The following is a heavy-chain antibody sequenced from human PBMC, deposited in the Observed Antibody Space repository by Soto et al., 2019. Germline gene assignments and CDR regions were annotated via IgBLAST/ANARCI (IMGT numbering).Heavy chain of an antibody. D-gene: IGHD1-26*01. CDR3: AKSVLILGAKPWLYFYDY. CDR1: GFTFSSYG. Sequence: GGSLRLSCAASGFTFSSYGMHWVRQAPGKGLEWVAVISYDGSNKYYAYSVKGRFTISRDNSKNTLYLQMNSLRAEDTAVYYCAKSVLILGAKPWLYFYDYCGQGTLVTVSA. V-gene: IGHV3-30*18. J-gene: IGHJ4*02. CDR2: ISYDGSNK.